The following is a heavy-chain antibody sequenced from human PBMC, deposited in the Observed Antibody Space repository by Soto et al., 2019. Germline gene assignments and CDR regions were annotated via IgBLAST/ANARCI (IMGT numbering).Heavy chain of an antibody. Sequence: PGGSLRLSCAASGFTFSSYGMHWVRQAPGKGLEWVAVIWYDGSNKYYADSVKGRFTISRDNSKNTLYLQMNSLRAEDTAVYYCARDGYDFWSGKFLRHYGMGVWGQGTTVTVSS. V-gene: IGHV3-33*01. CDR1: GFTFSSYG. CDR2: IWYDGSNK. D-gene: IGHD3-3*01. J-gene: IGHJ6*02. CDR3: ARDGYDFWSGKFLRHYGMGV.